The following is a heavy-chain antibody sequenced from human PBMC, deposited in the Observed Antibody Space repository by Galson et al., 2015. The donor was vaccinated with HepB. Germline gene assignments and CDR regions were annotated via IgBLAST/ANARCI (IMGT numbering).Heavy chain of an antibody. J-gene: IGHJ4*02. CDR1: GFTFSNYN. D-gene: IGHD5-12*01. CDR2: ISGGSSYI. Sequence: SLRLSCAASGFTFSNYNMNWVRQGPGKGLEWVSSISGGSSYIYYADSVKGRFTISRDNAKNSLYLQMNSLRAEDTAVYYCAREDSGHDYWGQGTLVTVSS. V-gene: IGHV3-21*01. CDR3: AREDSGHDY.